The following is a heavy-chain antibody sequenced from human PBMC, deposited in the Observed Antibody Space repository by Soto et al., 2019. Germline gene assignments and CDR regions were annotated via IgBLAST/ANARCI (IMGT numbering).Heavy chain of an antibody. CDR1: GFTFSSYG. CDR2: ISYDGSNK. Sequence: QVQLVESGGGVVQPGRSLRLSCAASGFTFSSYGMHWVRQAPGKGLEWVAVISYDGSNKYYADSVKGRFTISRDNSKNTLYLQMNSLRAEDTAVYYCAKDPYSSGWLLVYYFDYWGQGTLVTVSS. D-gene: IGHD6-19*01. V-gene: IGHV3-30*18. J-gene: IGHJ4*02. CDR3: AKDPYSSGWLLVYYFDY.